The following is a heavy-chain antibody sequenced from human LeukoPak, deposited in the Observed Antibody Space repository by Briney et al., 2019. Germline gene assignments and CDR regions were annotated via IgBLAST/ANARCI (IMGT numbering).Heavy chain of an antibody. Sequence: GGSLRLSCAASGFTFSSYAMSWVRQAPGKGLEWVAFIRYDGSNKYYADSVKGRFTISRDNSKNTLYLQMNSLRAEDTAVYYCAKANYYDSSGYYFDYWGQGTLVTVSS. CDR2: IRYDGSNK. D-gene: IGHD3-22*01. CDR3: AKANYYDSSGYYFDY. CDR1: GFTFSSYA. J-gene: IGHJ4*02. V-gene: IGHV3-30*02.